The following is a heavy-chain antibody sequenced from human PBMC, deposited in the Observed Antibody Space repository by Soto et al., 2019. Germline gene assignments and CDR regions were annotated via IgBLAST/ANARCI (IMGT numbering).Heavy chain of an antibody. CDR3: AKGRDYGGNYRDY. CDR1: GFTFSSYA. V-gene: IGHV3-23*01. J-gene: IGHJ4*02. CDR2: ISGSGGTTYT. Sequence: EVQLLESGGGLVQPGGSLRLSCAASGFTFSSYAMSWVCQAPGKGLEWVSAISGSGGTTYTYYADSVKGRFTISRDNSQNTLYLHMNSLRAEDTAVYYCAKGRDYGGNYRDYWGQGTLVTVSS. D-gene: IGHD4-17*01.